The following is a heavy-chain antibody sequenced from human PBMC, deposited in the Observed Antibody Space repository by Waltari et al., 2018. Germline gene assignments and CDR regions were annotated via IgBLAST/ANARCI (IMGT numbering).Heavy chain of an antibody. Sequence: QVQLVQSGAEVKKPGASVKVSCKASGSTFTGYYMHWVRPAPGQGLEWMGWINPNSGGTNYAQKFQGWVTMTRDTSISTAYMELSRLRSDDTAVYYCARGSVYYYYYGMDVWGQGTTVTVSS. D-gene: IGHD2-15*01. CDR2: INPNSGGT. V-gene: IGHV1-2*04. CDR3: ARGSVYYYYYGMDV. J-gene: IGHJ6*02. CDR1: GSTFTGYY.